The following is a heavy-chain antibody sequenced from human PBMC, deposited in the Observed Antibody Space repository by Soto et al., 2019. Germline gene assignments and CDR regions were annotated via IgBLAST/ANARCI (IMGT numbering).Heavy chain of an antibody. V-gene: IGHV3-30*18. CDR2: ISYDGSNT. CDR1: SFSVSAYG. Sequence: GGSLRLSFADSSFSVSAYGMDWVRQAPGKGLEWVALISYDGSNTYYADSVKGRFTISRDNFKDTLFLQMTGLRREDTAVYYCAKGAGDRLSLGMDVWGQGTTVTVSS. CDR3: AKGAGDRLSLGMDV. J-gene: IGHJ6*02. D-gene: IGHD1-26*01.